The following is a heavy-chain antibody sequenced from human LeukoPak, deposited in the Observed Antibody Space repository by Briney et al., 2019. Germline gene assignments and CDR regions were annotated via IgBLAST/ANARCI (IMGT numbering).Heavy chain of an antibody. Sequence: GGSLRLSCVASGFTSSRYWMTWFRQAPGKGLEWVANIKQDGSQKNYVDSVKGRFAISRDNAKKSLYLQMNSLRGEDAAVYFCARGGTYDIWGQGTRVTVSS. J-gene: IGHJ3*02. V-gene: IGHV3-7*01. CDR2: IKQDGSQK. CDR3: ARGGTYDI. CDR1: GFTSSRYW.